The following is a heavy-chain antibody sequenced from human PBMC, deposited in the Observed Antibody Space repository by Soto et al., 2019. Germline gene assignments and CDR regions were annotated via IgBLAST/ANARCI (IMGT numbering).Heavy chain of an antibody. D-gene: IGHD3-16*01. V-gene: IGHV3-30*18. CDR1: GFSFNIYG. CDR3: AKERYGKVATSDFYYYGMDV. CDR2: ILYDGSNK. Sequence: AGSMTLACAASGFSFNIYGMHWVRQAPGKWLEWVAVILYDGSNKYYADSVKGRFTISRDNSKNTLYLQMNSLRAEDTAVYYCAKERYGKVATSDFYYYGMDVWGQGTTVTVSS. J-gene: IGHJ6*02.